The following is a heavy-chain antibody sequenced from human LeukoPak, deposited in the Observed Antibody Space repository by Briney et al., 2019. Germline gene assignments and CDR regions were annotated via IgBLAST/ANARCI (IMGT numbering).Heavy chain of an antibody. J-gene: IGHJ4*02. CDR3: AKEPYYDSSGYYFRYYFDY. Sequence: GGSLRLSCAASGFTFSSYAMSWVRQAPGKGLEWVSAISGSGGSTYYADSVKGRFSISRDNSKNTLYLQMNSLRAEDTAVYYCAKEPYYDSSGYYFRYYFDYWGQGTLVTVSS. V-gene: IGHV3-23*01. CDR2: ISGSGGST. D-gene: IGHD3-22*01. CDR1: GFTFSSYA.